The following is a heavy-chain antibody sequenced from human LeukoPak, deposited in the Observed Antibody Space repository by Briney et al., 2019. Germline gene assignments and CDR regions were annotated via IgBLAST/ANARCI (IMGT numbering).Heavy chain of an antibody. J-gene: IGHJ4*02. CDR1: GYTLTGYY. CDR3: ARSTVTTIHY. V-gene: IGHV1-2*06. Sequence: ASVKVSCKASGYTLTGYYMHWVRQAPGHGLEGMGQINRNSGGTNYAQKFQGRVTMTRDTSISTAYMELSRLRSDDTAVYYCARSTVTTIHYWGQGTLVTVSS. D-gene: IGHD4-11*01. CDR2: INRNSGGT.